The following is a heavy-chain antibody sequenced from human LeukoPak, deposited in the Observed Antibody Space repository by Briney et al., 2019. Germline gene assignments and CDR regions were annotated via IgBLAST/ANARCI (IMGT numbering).Heavy chain of an antibody. CDR2: ISGSGVNT. CDR3: ARSRYSNSWLFDY. D-gene: IGHD6-13*01. CDR1: GITFSSYA. Sequence: QPGGSLRLSCAAPGITFSSYAMTWVRQAPGKGLEWVSAISGSGVNTYYADSVKGRFTISRDNSKNTVYLQMNSLRAEDTAVFYCARSRYSNSWLFDYWGQGTLVTVSS. V-gene: IGHV3-23*01. J-gene: IGHJ4*02.